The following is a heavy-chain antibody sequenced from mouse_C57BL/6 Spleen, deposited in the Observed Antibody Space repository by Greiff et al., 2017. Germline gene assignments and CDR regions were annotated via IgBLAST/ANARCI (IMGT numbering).Heavy chain of an antibody. CDR1: GYAFSSSW. CDR3: TKTMVTGWYFDV. Sequence: VQLQESGPELVKPGASVKISCKASGYAFSSSWMNWVKQRPGQGLEWIGRIYPGDGDTNYNGKFKGKATLTADKSSSTAYMQLSSLTSEDSAVYFCTKTMVTGWYFDVWGTGTTVTVSS. J-gene: IGHJ1*03. D-gene: IGHD2-2*01. V-gene: IGHV1-82*01. CDR2: IYPGDGDT.